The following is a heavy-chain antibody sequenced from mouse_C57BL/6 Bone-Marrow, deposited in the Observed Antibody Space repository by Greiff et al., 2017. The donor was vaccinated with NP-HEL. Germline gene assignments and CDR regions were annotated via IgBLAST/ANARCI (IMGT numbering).Heavy chain of an antibody. CDR2: FYPGSGSI. CDR1: GYTFTEYT. Sequence: QVQLQQSGAELVKPGASVKLSCKASGYTFTEYTIHWVKQRSGQGLEWIGWFYPGSGSIKYNEQFKDKATLTADKSSSTVSMELSRLTSEDSAVDVCARHEERELRLGRFAYWGQGTLVTVSA. CDR3: ARHEERELRLGRFAY. J-gene: IGHJ3*01. V-gene: IGHV1-62-2*01. D-gene: IGHD3-2*02.